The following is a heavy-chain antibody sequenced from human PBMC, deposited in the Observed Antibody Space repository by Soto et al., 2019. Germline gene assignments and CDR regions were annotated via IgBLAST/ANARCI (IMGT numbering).Heavy chain of an antibody. CDR3: ARGFWSSYSRPDAFDI. CDR1: GYTFTSYG. Sequence: ASVKVSCKASGYTFTSYGISWVRQAPGQGLEWMGWISAYNGNTNYAQKLQGRVTMTTDTSTSTAYMELRSLRSGDTAVYYCARGFWSSYSRPDAFDIWGQGTMVTVSS. V-gene: IGHV1-18*04. J-gene: IGHJ3*02. D-gene: IGHD3-3*01. CDR2: ISAYNGNT.